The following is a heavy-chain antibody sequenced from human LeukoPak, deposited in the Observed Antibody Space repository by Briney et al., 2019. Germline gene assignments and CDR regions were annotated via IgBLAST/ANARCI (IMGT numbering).Heavy chain of an antibody. CDR3: ARGWYSYGDRPFAY. V-gene: IGHV3-21*01. CDR2: ISNISTYI. Sequence: GGSLRLSCATSGFTFSGYTMTWVRQAPGKGLEYVSSISNISTYIYYADSVKGRFTISRDNVQNSLYLQMNSLRAEDTAVYYCARGWYSYGDRPFAYWGQGTLVTVSS. J-gene: IGHJ4*02. D-gene: IGHD5-18*01. CDR1: GFTFSGYT.